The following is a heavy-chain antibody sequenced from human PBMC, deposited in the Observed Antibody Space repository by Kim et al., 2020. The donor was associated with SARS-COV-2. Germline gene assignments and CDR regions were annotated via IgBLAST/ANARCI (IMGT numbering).Heavy chain of an antibody. D-gene: IGHD3-9*01. Sequence: VKGRFTISKDNSKNTLYLQMNSRRAEDTAVDYCAKDQYDILTGSGLDYWGQGTLVTVSS. V-gene: IGHV3-33*06. J-gene: IGHJ4*02. CDR3: AKDQYDILTGSGLDY.